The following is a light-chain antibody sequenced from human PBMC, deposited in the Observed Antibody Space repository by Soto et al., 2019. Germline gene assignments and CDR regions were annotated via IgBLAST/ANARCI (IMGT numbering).Light chain of an antibody. V-gene: IGKV3-20*01. J-gene: IGKJ3*01. CDR3: QQYGSSPLAT. Sequence: EIVLTRSPGTLSLSPGERATLSCRASQGVNNKYFAWYQQKPGQAPRLLIYGASNRATGIPDRFSGSGSGTGFNLTISGVEPEDFALYYCQQYGSSPLATFGPGTKVDVK. CDR2: GAS. CDR1: QGVNNKY.